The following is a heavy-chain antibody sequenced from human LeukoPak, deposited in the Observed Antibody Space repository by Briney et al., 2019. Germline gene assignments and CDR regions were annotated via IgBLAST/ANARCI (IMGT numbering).Heavy chain of an antibody. Sequence: GRSLRLSCAASGFTLSSYGMHWVRQAPGKGLEWVAVISYDGSNKYYADSVKGRFTISRDTSKNTLYLQMNSLRAEDTAVYYCAKDLRKGSGWGRGPDYWGQGTLVTVSS. CDR3: AKDLRKGSGWGRGPDY. V-gene: IGHV3-30*18. J-gene: IGHJ4*02. CDR2: ISYDGSNK. D-gene: IGHD6-19*01. CDR1: GFTLSSYG.